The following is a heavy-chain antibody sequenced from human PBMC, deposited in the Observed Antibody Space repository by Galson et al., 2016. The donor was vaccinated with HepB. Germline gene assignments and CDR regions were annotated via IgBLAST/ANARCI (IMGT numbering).Heavy chain of an antibody. V-gene: IGHV3-48*01. CDR3: ARGSYCSSHGVCFGIGAFDI. J-gene: IGHJ3*02. CDR1: GFTFSTSN. CDR2: ISSSSSTV. D-gene: IGHD2-2*01. Sequence: SLRLSCAASGFTFSTSNMNWVRQAPGKGLEWVSYISSSSSTVHDADSVKGRFTISRDNAKNSLYLQMNSLRAEDTAVYYCARGSYCSSHGVCFGIGAFDIWGQGTMVAVSS.